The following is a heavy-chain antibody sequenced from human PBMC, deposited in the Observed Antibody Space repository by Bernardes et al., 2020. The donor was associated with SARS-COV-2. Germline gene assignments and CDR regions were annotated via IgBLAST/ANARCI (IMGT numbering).Heavy chain of an antibody. D-gene: IGHD6-13*01. CDR3: ATVRSSSWYVDNWFDP. CDR1: GWTFRSFW. V-gene: IGHV3-74*01. CDR2: INEDGTIT. Sequence: GSLRLSCAASGWTFRSFWMHWVRQVPGKGLVWVSRINEDGTITDYADSVKGRFTISRDNARNTLFLQMNSLRAEDTAVYYCATVRSSSWYVDNWFDPWGQGTLVTVSS. J-gene: IGHJ5*02.